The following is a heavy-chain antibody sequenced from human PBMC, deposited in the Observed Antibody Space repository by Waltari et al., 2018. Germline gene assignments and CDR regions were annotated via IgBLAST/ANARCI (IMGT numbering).Heavy chain of an antibody. D-gene: IGHD6-6*01. CDR1: GYTFTNYP. Sequence: QVQLVQSGSELKEPGASVKISCQASGYTFTNYPINWVRQAPGQGLEWMGWINTDPWNPTYAQGFTGRFVFSLDTSVSTAYLQISSLKAEDTAVYYCARKIGDTSSAWYFDLWGRGSLVTVSS. J-gene: IGHJ2*01. V-gene: IGHV7-4-1*02. CDR3: ARKIGDTSSAWYFDL. CDR2: INTDPWNP.